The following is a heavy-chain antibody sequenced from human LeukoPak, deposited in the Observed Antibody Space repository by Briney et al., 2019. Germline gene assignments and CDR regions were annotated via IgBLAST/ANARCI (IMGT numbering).Heavy chain of an antibody. Sequence: SETLSLTCTVSGGSISSYYRSWIRQPPGKGLEWIGYIYYSGSTNYNPSLKSRVTISVDTSKNQFSLKLSSVTAADTAVYYCARGLAAAGTNDYWGQGTLVTVSS. CDR1: GGSISSYY. CDR2: IYYSGST. J-gene: IGHJ4*02. CDR3: ARGLAAAGTNDY. D-gene: IGHD6-13*01. V-gene: IGHV4-59*01.